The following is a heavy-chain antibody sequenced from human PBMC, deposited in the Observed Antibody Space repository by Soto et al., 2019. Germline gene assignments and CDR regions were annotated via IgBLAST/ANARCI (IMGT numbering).Heavy chain of an antibody. CDR3: ARLGYSSSWYDY. J-gene: IGHJ4*02. D-gene: IGHD6-13*01. CDR1: GFTFSDHY. Sequence: EVQLVESGGGLVQPGGSLRLSCAASGFTFSDHYMDWVRQAPGKGLEWVGRTRNKANSYTTEYAASGKGRFTISRDDSKNSLYLQMNSLKTEDTAVYYCARLGYSSSWYDYWGQGTLVTVSS. V-gene: IGHV3-72*01. CDR2: TRNKANSYTT.